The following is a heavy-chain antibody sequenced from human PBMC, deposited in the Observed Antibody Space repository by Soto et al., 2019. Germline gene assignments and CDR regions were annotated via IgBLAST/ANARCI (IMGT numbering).Heavy chain of an antibody. V-gene: IGHV1-69*13. CDR3: ARNLHMITFGGVIVWSYYCYYGMDV. D-gene: IGHD3-16*02. CDR2: LIPIFGTA. J-gene: IGHJ6*02. CDR1: GGTFSSYA. Sequence: GASVKVSCNASGGTFSSYAISWVRQAPGQGLEWMGGLIPIFGTANYAQKFQGRVTITADESTSTAYMELSSLRSEDTAVYYCARNLHMITFGGVIVWSYYCYYGMDVWGQGTTVTVSS.